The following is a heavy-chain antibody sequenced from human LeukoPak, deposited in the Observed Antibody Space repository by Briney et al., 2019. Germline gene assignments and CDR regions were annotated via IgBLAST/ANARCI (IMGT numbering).Heavy chain of an antibody. J-gene: IGHJ5*02. CDR3: ARHNYDFWSGRYNWFDP. Sequence: SETLSLTCTVSGGSISSSSYYWGWIRQPPGTGLEWLGSIYYSGSTYYNSSLKSRVTISVDTSKNQFSLKLSSVTAAETAVYYCARHNYDFWSGRYNWFDPWGQGTLVTVSS. D-gene: IGHD3-3*01. CDR2: IYYSGST. V-gene: IGHV4-39*01. CDR1: GGSISSSSYY.